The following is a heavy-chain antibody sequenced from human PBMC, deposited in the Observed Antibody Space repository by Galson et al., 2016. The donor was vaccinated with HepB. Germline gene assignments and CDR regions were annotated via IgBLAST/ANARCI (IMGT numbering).Heavy chain of an antibody. V-gene: IGHV3-15*01. D-gene: IGHD6-6*01. CDR2: IKSKTDGGTP. CDR1: GLTFNYAW. CDR3: ATDPEYSRSRPLPKFFDS. Sequence: SLRLSCAASGLTFNYAWMTWVRQAPGRGLEWVGRIKSKTDGGTPDYAAPVKGRFTIFRDDSKNTLYLQMNSLKTEDTAVYYCATDPEYSRSRPLPKFFDSWGQGTLVTVSS. J-gene: IGHJ4*02.